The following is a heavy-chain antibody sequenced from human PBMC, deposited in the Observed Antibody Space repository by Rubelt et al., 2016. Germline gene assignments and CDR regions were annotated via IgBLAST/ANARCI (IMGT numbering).Heavy chain of an antibody. Sequence: GESLKISCKGSGYSFTSYWIGWVRQMPGKGLEWMGIIYPGDSDTKYSPSFQGQVTISAEKSISTAYLQWSSLKASDTAMYYCARHFAYCGGDCYLYGMDVWGQGTTVTVSS. V-gene: IGHV5-51*01. J-gene: IGHJ6*02. D-gene: IGHD2-21*01. CDR2: IYPGDSDT. CDR1: GYSFTSYW. CDR3: ARHFAYCGGDCYLYGMDV.